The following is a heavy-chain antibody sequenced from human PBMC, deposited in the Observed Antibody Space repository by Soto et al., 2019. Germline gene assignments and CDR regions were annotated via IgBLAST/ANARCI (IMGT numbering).Heavy chain of an antibody. CDR2: TYYRSRWYT. J-gene: IGHJ3*01. CDR3: ARKDTTLWSSSDTFDV. CDR1: GDSVSSNSAA. Sequence: PSQTLSLTCVISGDSVSSNSAAWNWIRQSPSRGLEWLGRTYYRSRWYTDYAPSVKSRITINPDTSKNQFSLQLNSVTPEDTAVYFCARKDTTLWSSSDTFDVWGQGTMVTVSS. V-gene: IGHV6-1*01. D-gene: IGHD3-10*01.